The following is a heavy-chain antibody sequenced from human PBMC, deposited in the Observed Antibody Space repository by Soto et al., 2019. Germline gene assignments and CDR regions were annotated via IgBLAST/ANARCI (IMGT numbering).Heavy chain of an antibody. CDR3: ARSSIAPRLFMYPLDY. CDR2: IYYSGST. Sequence: PSETLSLTCTVSGGSVSSSSYYWGWIRQRPGKGLEWIGSIYYSGSTYYDPSLKSRVTTSIEMSKNQFSLKLTSVTAADTAVYYCARSSIAPRLFMYPLDYWAPGTLVTVSS. J-gene: IGHJ4*02. V-gene: IGHV4-39*01. D-gene: IGHD6-6*01. CDR1: GGSVSSSSYY.